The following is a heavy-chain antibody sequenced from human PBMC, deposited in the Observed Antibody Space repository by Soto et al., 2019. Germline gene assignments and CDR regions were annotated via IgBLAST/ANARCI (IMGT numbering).Heavy chain of an antibody. CDR2: IYPGDSDT. CDR3: AIHLPGIAARPDYYYYGMDA. V-gene: IGHV5-51*01. J-gene: IGHJ6*02. D-gene: IGHD6-6*01. Sequence: GESLKISCQCSGYSFTSYWIGWVRQMPGKGLEWMGIIYPGDSDTRYSPSFQGQVTISADKSISTAYLQWSSLKASDTAMYYCAIHLPGIAARPDYYYYGMDAWGQGTTVTVSS. CDR1: GYSFTSYW.